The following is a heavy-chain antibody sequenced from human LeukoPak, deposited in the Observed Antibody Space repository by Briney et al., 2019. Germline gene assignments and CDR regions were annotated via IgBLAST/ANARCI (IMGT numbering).Heavy chain of an antibody. V-gene: IGHV4-59*01. CDR3: ARSVRWWELLH. CDR2: IYDSGST. CDR1: GGSMSSYY. J-gene: IGHJ4*02. D-gene: IGHD2-15*01. Sequence: PSETLSLTCSVSGGSMSSYYWSWIRQSPGKRLEYIGYIYDSGSTNYNPSLKSRVTISVDTSKNQFSLKVSSLTAADTAVYYCARSVRWWELLHWGQGILVTVSS.